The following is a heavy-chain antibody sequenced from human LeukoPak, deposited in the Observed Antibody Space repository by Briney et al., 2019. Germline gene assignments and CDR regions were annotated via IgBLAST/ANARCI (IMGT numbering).Heavy chain of an antibody. CDR3: AKVRSGSYSPYFDY. D-gene: IGHD1-26*01. CDR2: ISSSGGST. Sequence: PGGSLRLSCAASGFTFSSYAMSWVRQAPGKGLEWVSAISSSGGSTYYTDSVKGRFTISRDNSKNTLYLQMNSLRAEDTAVYYGAKVRSGSYSPYFDYWGQGTLVTVSS. J-gene: IGHJ4*02. CDR1: GFTFSSYA. V-gene: IGHV3-23*01.